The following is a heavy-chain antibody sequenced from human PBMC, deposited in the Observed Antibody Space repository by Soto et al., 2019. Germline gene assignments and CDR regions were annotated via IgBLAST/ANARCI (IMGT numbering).Heavy chain of an antibody. J-gene: IGHJ2*01. D-gene: IGHD3-22*01. V-gene: IGHV1-69*06. Sequence: QVELVQSGAEVKKPGSSVKVSCQASEDTFRNYAISWVRQAPGQGLEWMGGIIPIFGTANDTQKFQGRVTIPADTYANTVYLELSRLRSEDTAVYYCASTKYDSSAYYYWYLGLWGRGTLVTVSS. CDR3: ASTKYDSSAYYYWYLGL. CDR2: IIPIFGTA. CDR1: EDTFRNYA.